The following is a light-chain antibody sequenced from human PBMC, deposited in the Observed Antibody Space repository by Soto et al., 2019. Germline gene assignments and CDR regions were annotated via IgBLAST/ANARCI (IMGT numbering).Light chain of an antibody. Sequence: QSALTQPASVSGSPGQSITISCTGGSSDVGSYNYVSWYQQHPGKAPKLMIYEVSNRPSGVSNRFSGSKSGITASLTISGLQAEDEADYYCRSYRSATTLVFGGGTKVTVL. V-gene: IGLV2-14*01. CDR3: RSYRSATTLV. J-gene: IGLJ2*01. CDR1: SSDVGSYNY. CDR2: EVS.